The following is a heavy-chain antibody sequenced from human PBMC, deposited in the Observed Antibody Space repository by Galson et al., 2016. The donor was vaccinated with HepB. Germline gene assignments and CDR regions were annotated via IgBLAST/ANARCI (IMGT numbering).Heavy chain of an antibody. CDR2: ISYDGSNK. J-gene: IGHJ6*02. Sequence: SLRLSCAASGFTFSSYAMHWVRQAPGKGLEWVSVISYDGSNKYYADSVKGRFTISRDNSKNTLYLQRNSLRAEDTAVYYCARSQNRRYNWNYYYGMDVWGQGTTVTVSS. V-gene: IGHV3-30*04. CDR1: GFTFSSYA. CDR3: ARSQNRRYNWNYYYGMDV. D-gene: IGHD1-20*01.